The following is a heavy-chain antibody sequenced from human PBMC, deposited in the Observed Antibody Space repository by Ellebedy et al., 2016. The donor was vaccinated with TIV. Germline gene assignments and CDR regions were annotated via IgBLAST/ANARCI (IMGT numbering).Heavy chain of an antibody. CDR1: GFTFSNYW. CDR3: ASSLI. CDR2: IKQDGSET. J-gene: IGHJ4*02. Sequence: GESLKISCAASGFTFSNYWMSWVRQAPGKGPEWVANIKQDGSETFYVDSVKGRFTISRDNAKNSLYLQMNSLRAEDTAVYYCASSLIWGQGTLVTVSS. V-gene: IGHV3-7*01.